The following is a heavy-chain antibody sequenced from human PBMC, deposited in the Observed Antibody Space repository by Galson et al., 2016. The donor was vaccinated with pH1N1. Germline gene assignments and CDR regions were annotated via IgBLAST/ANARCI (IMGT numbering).Heavy chain of an antibody. D-gene: IGHD6-13*01. Sequence: SLRLSCAASGYTFRSYRMNWVRQAPGKGLEWVSSISSRSSYIYYADSVKGRFNISRDNAKNSLYLQMNSLRAEDTAVYYCSRDLIDIAASYYYMDVWGKGTTVTVSS. CDR3: SRDLIDIAASYYYMDV. V-gene: IGHV3-21*01. CDR2: ISSRSSYI. CDR1: GYTFRSYR. J-gene: IGHJ6*03.